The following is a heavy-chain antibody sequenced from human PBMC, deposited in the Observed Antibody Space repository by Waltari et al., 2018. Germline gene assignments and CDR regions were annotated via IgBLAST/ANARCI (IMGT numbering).Heavy chain of an antibody. D-gene: IGHD6-13*01. Sequence: EVQLVESGGGLVQPGGSLRLSCAASGFTFSSYWMSWVRQAPGKGLEWVANIKQDGSEKYYVDSVKGRFTISRDNAKNSLYLQRNSLRAEDTAVYYCATALGSIAAAGRYYFDYWGQGTLVTVSS. V-gene: IGHV3-7*01. CDR2: IKQDGSEK. CDR3: ATALGSIAAAGRYYFDY. CDR1: GFTFSSYW. J-gene: IGHJ4*02.